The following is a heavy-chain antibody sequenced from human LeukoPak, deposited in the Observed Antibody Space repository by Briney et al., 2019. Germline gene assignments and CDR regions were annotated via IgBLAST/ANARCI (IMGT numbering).Heavy chain of an antibody. V-gene: IGHV5-51*01. J-gene: IGHJ5*02. D-gene: IGHD1-7*01. CDR2: IYPGDSDT. Sequence: GESLKISCKGSGYSFTSSWIGWVRQMPGIGLEWMGIIYPGDSDTKYSPSFQGQVTISADKSISTAYLQWSSLKASDTAMYYCARSYNWNYRRFDPWGQGTLVTVSS. CDR1: GYSFTSSW. CDR3: ARSYNWNYRRFDP.